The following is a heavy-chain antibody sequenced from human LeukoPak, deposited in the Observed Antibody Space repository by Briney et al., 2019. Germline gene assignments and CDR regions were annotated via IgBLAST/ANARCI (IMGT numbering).Heavy chain of an antibody. V-gene: IGHV3-33*01. CDR2: IWSVGGAE. Sequence: GGSLRLSCVASGFPFSSYGMHWVRQAPGKGLEWVAVIWSVGGAEYYADSVKGRFTISRDNSKNMLFLQMNSLRAGDTAVYYCVRQATPHGHFDYWGQGILVIVSS. CDR1: GFPFSSYG. J-gene: IGHJ4*02. D-gene: IGHD2-15*01. CDR3: VRQATPHGHFDY.